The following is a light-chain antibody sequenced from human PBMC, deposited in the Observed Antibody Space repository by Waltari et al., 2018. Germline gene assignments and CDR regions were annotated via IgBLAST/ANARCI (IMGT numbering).Light chain of an antibody. CDR2: GDC. V-gene: IGKV3-20*01. J-gene: IGKJ2*01. CDR3: QQYDRSPYN. CDR1: QSLSSGS. Sequence: VLTQSPGSLSLSPGERATLSCRASQSLSSGSLDWYQHNGGQAPRLVIYGDCRRATGFPDRFTGRGSGTDYTLIISRLEPEDSAVYYCQQYDRSPYNFGQGTNLEIK.